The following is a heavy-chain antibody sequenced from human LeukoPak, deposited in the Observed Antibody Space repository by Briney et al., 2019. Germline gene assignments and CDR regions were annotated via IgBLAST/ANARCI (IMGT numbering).Heavy chain of an antibody. Sequence: GGSLRLSCAASRFTFSSYAMHWVRQAPGKGLEWVAVISYDGSNKYYADSVKGRFTISRDNSKNTLYLQMNSLGAEDTAVYYCAKDRAPGYCSGGSCQHYFDYWGQGTLVTVSS. CDR3: AKDRAPGYCSGGSCQHYFDY. J-gene: IGHJ4*02. V-gene: IGHV3-30*18. CDR2: ISYDGSNK. CDR1: RFTFSSYA. D-gene: IGHD2-15*01.